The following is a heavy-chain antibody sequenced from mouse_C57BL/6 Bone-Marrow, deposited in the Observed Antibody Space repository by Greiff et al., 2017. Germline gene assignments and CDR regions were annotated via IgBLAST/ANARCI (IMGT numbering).Heavy chain of an antibody. CDR1: GFTFSDYG. CDR2: ISSGSSTI. V-gene: IGHV5-17*01. CDR3: ARDYDYSAWFAY. D-gene: IGHD2-4*01. Sequence: EVMLVASGGGLVKPGGSLKLSCAASGFTFSDYGMHWVRQAPEKGLEWVAYISSGSSTIYYADTVKGRFTISRDNAKNTLFLQMTSLRSEDTAMYYCARDYDYSAWFAYWGQGTLVTVSA. J-gene: IGHJ3*01.